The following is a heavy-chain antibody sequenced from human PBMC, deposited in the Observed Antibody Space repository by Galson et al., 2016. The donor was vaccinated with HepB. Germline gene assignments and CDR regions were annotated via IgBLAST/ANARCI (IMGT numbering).Heavy chain of an antibody. CDR2: ISSSSSYT. CDR1: GFTFSDSY. D-gene: IGHD6-13*01. CDR3: ARKGAAAAGYALDV. Sequence: SLRLSCAASGFTFSDSYMSWIRQAPGKGLEWVSYISSSSSYTNYADSVKDRFTISRDNAKNSLYLQMSSLRVEETAVYYCARKGAAAAGYALDVWGQGTTVTVSS. J-gene: IGHJ6*02. V-gene: IGHV3-11*06.